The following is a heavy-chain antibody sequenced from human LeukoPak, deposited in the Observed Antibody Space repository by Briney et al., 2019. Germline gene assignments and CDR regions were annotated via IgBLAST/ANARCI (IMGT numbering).Heavy chain of an antibody. Sequence: SETLSLTCNVSGGSIRGYYWSWIRQPPGKGLEWIGYIYSSGSTNYNPSLKSRVTMSVDTSKNQFSLKVSSVTAADTAVYYCARALDYYDILTGYLENYYYMDVWGKGTTVTVSS. J-gene: IGHJ6*03. CDR3: ARALDYYDILTGYLENYYYMDV. V-gene: IGHV4-59*01. D-gene: IGHD3-9*01. CDR2: IYSSGST. CDR1: GGSIRGYY.